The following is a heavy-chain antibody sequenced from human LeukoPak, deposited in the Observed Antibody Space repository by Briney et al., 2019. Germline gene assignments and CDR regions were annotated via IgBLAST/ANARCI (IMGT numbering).Heavy chain of an antibody. CDR2: IWYDGSNK. D-gene: IGHD2-15*01. CDR3: ARGETTPI. CDR1: GFTFSSYG. J-gene: IGHJ3*02. Sequence: QPGRSLILSCAASGFTFSSYGMHWVRQAPGKGLEWVAIIWYDGSNKYYADSVKGRFTISRDNSKNTLYLQMNRLRADDTAVYYCARGETTPIWGQGTMVTVSS. V-gene: IGHV3-33*01.